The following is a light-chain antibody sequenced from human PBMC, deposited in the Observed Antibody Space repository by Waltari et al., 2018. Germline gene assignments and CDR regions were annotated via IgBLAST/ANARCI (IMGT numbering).Light chain of an antibody. CDR1: QTINNNF. CDR2: GAS. J-gene: IGKJ4*01. CDR3: QQYDGSVLT. Sequence: IVLTQSPDTLSLSPGQRATLSCRASQTINNNFLVWYQQKPGQAPRLIIHGASSRATAVPDRFSGSGSGTDFTLTISSLKPEDSAVYYCQQYDGSVLTFGGGTKVEI. V-gene: IGKV3-20*01.